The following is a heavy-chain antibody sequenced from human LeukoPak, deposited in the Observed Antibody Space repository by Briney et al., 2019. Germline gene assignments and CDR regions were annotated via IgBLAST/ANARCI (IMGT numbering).Heavy chain of an antibody. CDR3: AKVVRDSSSPIDY. Sequence: QSGGSLRLSCAASGFTFSSYAMSWVRQAPGKGLEWVSAISDSGGSTYYADSVKGRFTISRDNSKNTLYLQMNSLRAEDTAVYYCAKVVRDSSSPIDYWGQGTLVTVSS. J-gene: IGHJ4*02. CDR1: GFTFSSYA. D-gene: IGHD6-6*01. CDR2: ISDSGGST. V-gene: IGHV3-23*01.